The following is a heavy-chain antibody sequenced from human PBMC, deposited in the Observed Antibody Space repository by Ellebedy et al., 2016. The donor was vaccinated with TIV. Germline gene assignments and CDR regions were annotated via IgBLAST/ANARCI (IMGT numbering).Heavy chain of an antibody. CDR2: INSDGSST. J-gene: IGHJ4*02. V-gene: IGHV3-74*01. CDR1: GFTFSSYW. D-gene: IGHD6-13*01. Sequence: GESLKISCAASGFTFSSYWMHWVRQAPGKGLGWVSRINSDGSSTSYADSVKGRFTISRDNAKNTLYLQMNSLRAEDTAVYYCASLYSSSWYEKDYWGQGTLVTVSS. CDR3: ASLYSSSWYEKDY.